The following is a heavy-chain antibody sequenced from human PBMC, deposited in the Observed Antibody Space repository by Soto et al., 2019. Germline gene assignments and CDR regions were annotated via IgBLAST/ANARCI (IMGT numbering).Heavy chain of an antibody. Sequence: ASVKVSCKVSGYTLTELSMNWVRQAPGKGLEWMGGFGPEDGETIYAQKFQGRVTMTVDTSTDTAYMELGSLRSEDTAVYYCATDRRRGFRLLEWFACFDPWSQGTRVTVSS. J-gene: IGHJ5*02. CDR1: GYTLTELS. CDR2: FGPEDGET. CDR3: ATDRRRGFRLLEWFACFDP. V-gene: IGHV1-24*01. D-gene: IGHD3-3*01.